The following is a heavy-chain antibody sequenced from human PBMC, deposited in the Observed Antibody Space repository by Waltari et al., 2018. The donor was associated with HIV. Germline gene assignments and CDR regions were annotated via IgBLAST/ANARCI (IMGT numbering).Heavy chain of an antibody. CDR3: ARPVLGATYYVDY. CDR1: GYTFTAYC. Sequence: QVQLVQSGAEVKKPGASVKVSCKASGYTFTAYCMHWVRQAPGHGLEWMGWFNPNTGGTNYAQKFQGRVTMTSDTSISTAYMELTGLGSDDTAIYFCARPVLGATYYVDYWGQGTLISVSS. V-gene: IGHV1-2*02. CDR2: FNPNTGGT. J-gene: IGHJ4*02. D-gene: IGHD1-26*01.